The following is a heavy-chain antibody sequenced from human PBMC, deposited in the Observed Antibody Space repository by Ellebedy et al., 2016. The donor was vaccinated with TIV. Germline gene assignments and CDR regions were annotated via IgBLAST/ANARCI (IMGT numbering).Heavy chain of an antibody. Sequence: SETLSLTCTVSSGSITGHHWSWVRRPPGKGLEWIGYIHYTGTTNYSPSLKSRITISVDTSKNQFSLRVSSVTAADTAVYYCAKLSAIATAGINYYHSMDVWGQGTTVTVPS. CDR3: AKLSAIATAGINYYHSMDV. D-gene: IGHD6-13*01. V-gene: IGHV4-59*11. J-gene: IGHJ6*02. CDR1: SGSITGHH. CDR2: IHYTGTT.